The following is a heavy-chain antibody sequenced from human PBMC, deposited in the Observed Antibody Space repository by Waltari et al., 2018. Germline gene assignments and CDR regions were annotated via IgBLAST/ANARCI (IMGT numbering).Heavy chain of an antibody. D-gene: IGHD4-17*01. J-gene: IGHJ4*02. V-gene: IGHV3-48*03. CDR1: GFTFSSYE. Sequence: EVQLVESGGGLVQPGGSPRLSCAASGFTFSSYEMNWVRQAPGKGLEWVSYISSSGSIIYYTDSVKGRFTISRDNAKNSLYLQMNSLRAEDTAIYYCATEGGYGDYVAYFDYWGQGTLVTVSS. CDR2: ISSSGSII. CDR3: ATEGGYGDYVAYFDY.